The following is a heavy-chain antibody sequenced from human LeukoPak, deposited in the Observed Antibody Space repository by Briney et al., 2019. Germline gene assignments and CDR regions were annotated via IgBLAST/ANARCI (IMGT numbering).Heavy chain of an antibody. J-gene: IGHJ3*01. CDR2: ITWKSDCT. CDR3: ANDTYRYHSSDAGAFDL. Sequence: GMSLRLSCIAWVLIFDHFPVHWLRQAPGGGRVWVSCITWKSDCTVYAGCVEGRFPISRENAKHSLYLEVNSLSAEDTYFYYCANDTYRYHSSDAGAFDLWGQGTIVTVSS. CDR1: VLIFDHFP. D-gene: IGHD3-22*01. V-gene: IGHV3-9*01.